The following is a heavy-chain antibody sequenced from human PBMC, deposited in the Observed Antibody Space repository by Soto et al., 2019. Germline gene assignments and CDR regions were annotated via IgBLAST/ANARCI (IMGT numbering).Heavy chain of an antibody. CDR2: IIPILGIA. J-gene: IGHJ4*02. Sequence: SVKVSCKASGGTFSSYTISWVRQAPGQGLEWMGRIIPILGIANYAQKFQGRVTITADKSTSTAYMELSSLRSEDTAVYYCAREDSSGWSPYDYWGQGTLVTVSS. CDR3: AREDSSGWSPYDY. D-gene: IGHD6-19*01. V-gene: IGHV1-69*04. CDR1: GGTFSSYT.